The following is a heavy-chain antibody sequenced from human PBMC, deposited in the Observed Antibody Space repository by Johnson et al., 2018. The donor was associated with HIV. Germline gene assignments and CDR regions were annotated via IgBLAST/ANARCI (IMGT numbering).Heavy chain of an antibody. Sequence: EQLVESGGGVVQPGGSLRLSCAASGSNFDDYGMSWVRQAPGKGLEWVSGINWNGGRTGYVDSVKGRFTISRDNAKNSLHLQMNSLRAEDTALYYCARDWFMVQGADAFDIWGQGTMVTVSS. J-gene: IGHJ3*02. CDR3: ARDWFMVQGADAFDI. V-gene: IGHV3-20*04. D-gene: IGHD3-10*01. CDR1: GSNFDDYG. CDR2: INWNGGRT.